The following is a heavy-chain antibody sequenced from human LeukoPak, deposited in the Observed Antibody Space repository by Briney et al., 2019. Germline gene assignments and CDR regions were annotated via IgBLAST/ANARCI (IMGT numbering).Heavy chain of an antibody. V-gene: IGHV3-23*01. Sequence: GGSLRLSCAASGFTFSSYAMSWVRQAPGKGLEWVSAISGSGGSTYYADSVKGRFTISRDNSKNTLYLQMNSLRAEDTAVYYCAKLGSDLSITTIVVVHFDYWGQGTLVTVSS. J-gene: IGHJ4*02. D-gene: IGHD3-22*01. CDR1: GFTFSSYA. CDR3: AKLGSDLSITTIVVVHFDY. CDR2: ISGSGGST.